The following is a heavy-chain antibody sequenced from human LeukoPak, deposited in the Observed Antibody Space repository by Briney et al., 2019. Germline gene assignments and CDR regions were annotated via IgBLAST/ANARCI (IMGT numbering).Heavy chain of an antibody. Sequence: GGSLRLSCAASGFTFSTYEMRWARQAPGKGAEGVSRISESGGRTYYADSVTGRFTISRDNSRSTLYLQMNSLRAEDTAVYYCTKGSHLDVWGQGTMVTVSS. CDR3: TKGSHLDV. J-gene: IGHJ6*02. CDR2: ISESGGRT. D-gene: IGHD3-3*02. V-gene: IGHV3-23*01. CDR1: GFTFSTYE.